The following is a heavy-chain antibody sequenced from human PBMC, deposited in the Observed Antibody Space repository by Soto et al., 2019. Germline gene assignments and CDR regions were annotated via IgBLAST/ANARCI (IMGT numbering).Heavy chain of an antibody. CDR2: ISSSGSTI. CDR3: ARVPMIVYLGGMDV. V-gene: IGHV3-48*03. J-gene: IGHJ6*02. CDR1: GFTFSSYE. Sequence: LRLSCAASGFTFSSYEMNWVRQAPGKGLEWVSYISSSGSTIYYADSVKGRFTISRDNAKNSLYLQMNSLRAEDTAVYYCARVPMIVYLGGMDVWGQGTTVTVSS. D-gene: IGHD3-22*01.